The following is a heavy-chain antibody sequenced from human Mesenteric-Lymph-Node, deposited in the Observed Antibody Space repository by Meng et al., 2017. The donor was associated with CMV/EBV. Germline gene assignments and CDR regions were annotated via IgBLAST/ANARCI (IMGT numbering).Heavy chain of an antibody. D-gene: IGHD3-3*01. CDR3: ARDRDYDFWSGSVYYYYGMDV. CDR2: ISSSSSYI. CDR1: GFTFSSYS. J-gene: IGHJ6*02. V-gene: IGHV3-21*01. Sequence: GGSLKISCAASGFTFSSYSMNWVRQAPGKGLEWVSSISSSSSYIYYADSVKGRFTISRDNAKNSLYLQMNSLRAEDTAVYYCARDRDYDFWSGSVYYYYGMDVWGQGTTVTVSS.